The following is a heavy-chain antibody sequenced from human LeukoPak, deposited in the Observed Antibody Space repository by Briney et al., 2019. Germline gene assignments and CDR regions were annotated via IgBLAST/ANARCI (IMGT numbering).Heavy chain of an antibody. J-gene: IGHJ3*02. CDR1: GGSISSSSYY. CDR2: IYYSGST. Sequence: PSETLSLTCTVSGGSISSSSYYWGWIRQPPGKGLEWIGSIYYSGSTYYNPSLKSRVTISVDTSKNQFSLKLSSVTAADTAVYYCASYTSDHDAFDIWGQGTMVTVSS. CDR3: ASYTSDHDAFDI. V-gene: IGHV4-39*07.